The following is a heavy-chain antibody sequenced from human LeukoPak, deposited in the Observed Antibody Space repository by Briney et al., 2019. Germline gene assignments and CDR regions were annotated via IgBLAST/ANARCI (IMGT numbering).Heavy chain of an antibody. CDR1: GYTFTSYG. Sequence: ASVKVSCKASGYTFTSYGISWVRQAPGQGLEWLGMITPNIGSTTYAQQFQGRITMTSDKSTSPVYMDLSSLRFDDTAVYFCARTEYHYYYMDVWGKGTTVTVSS. CDR3: ARTEYHYYYMDV. V-gene: IGHV1-18*01. CDR2: ITPNIGST. J-gene: IGHJ6*03.